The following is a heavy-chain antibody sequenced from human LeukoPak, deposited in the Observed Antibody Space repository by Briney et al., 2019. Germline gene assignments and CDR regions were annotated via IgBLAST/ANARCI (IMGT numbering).Heavy chain of an antibody. V-gene: IGHV4-34*01. CDR2: MNHSGST. CDR3: ARGRVSLDP. Sequence: PSQTLSLTCAVYGGSFSGYYWSWIRQPPGKGLEWIGEMNHSGSTNYNPSLKSRVTISLDTSKNQFSLKLSSVTAADTAVYYCARGRVSLDPWGQGTLVTVPS. CDR1: GGSFSGYY. J-gene: IGHJ5*02.